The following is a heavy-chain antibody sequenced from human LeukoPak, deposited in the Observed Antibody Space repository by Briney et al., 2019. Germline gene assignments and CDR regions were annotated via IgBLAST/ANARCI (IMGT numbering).Heavy chain of an antibody. Sequence: GGSLRLSCAPPGFSFSSYGMEWARQAPGKRLEWVAFIRYDGNNKDHAESVTGRLTISRDNSKIPLYLQMNRLRVEDTAVYYCAKGYGDLVAFDIWGQGTMVTVSS. CDR2: IRYDGNNK. D-gene: IGHD4-17*01. J-gene: IGHJ3*02. CDR1: GFSFSSYG. CDR3: AKGYGDLVAFDI. V-gene: IGHV3-30*02.